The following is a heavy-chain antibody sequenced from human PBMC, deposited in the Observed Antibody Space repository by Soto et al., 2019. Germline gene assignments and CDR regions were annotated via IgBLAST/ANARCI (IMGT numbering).Heavy chain of an antibody. J-gene: IGHJ5*02. Sequence: SQTLSLTCAISGDSVSSNSAAWNWIRQSPSRGLEWLGRTYYRSKWYNDYAVSVKSRITINPDTSKNQFSLQLNSVTPEDTAVYYCARDWSSSWYTHANWFDPWGQGTLVTVSS. CDR2: TYYRSKWYN. CDR1: GDSVSSNSAA. V-gene: IGHV6-1*01. D-gene: IGHD6-13*01. CDR3: ARDWSSSWYTHANWFDP.